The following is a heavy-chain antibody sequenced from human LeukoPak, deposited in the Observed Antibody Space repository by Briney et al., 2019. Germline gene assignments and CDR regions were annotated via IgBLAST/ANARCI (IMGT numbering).Heavy chain of an antibody. CDR1: GFSFSDAW. CDR2: IESKTDGGTT. V-gene: IGHV3-15*04. CDR3: TTYGSGRKFDY. D-gene: IGHD3-10*01. Sequence: TGGSLRLSCAASGFSFSDAWMSWVRQIPGKGLEWVGRIESKTDGGTTDYAAPVKGRFTISRDDSTNTLYLQMNSLKSEDTAVYYCTTYGSGRKFDYWGQGILVTVSS. J-gene: IGHJ4*02.